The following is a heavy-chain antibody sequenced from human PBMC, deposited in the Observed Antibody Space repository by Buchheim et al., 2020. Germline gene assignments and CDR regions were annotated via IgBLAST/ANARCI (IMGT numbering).Heavy chain of an antibody. Sequence: EVQLLESGGGLLQPGGSLRLSCAASGFTFSSFAMSWVRQAPGKGLEWVSAISGSGDSKYYADSVKGRFTISRDNSQNTRSMQMNSLRAEDTAIYYCAKERDSRGYFDYWGQGTL. J-gene: IGHJ4*02. CDR1: GFTFSSFA. CDR2: ISGSGDSK. D-gene: IGHD6-13*01. CDR3: AKERDSRGYFDY. V-gene: IGHV3-23*01.